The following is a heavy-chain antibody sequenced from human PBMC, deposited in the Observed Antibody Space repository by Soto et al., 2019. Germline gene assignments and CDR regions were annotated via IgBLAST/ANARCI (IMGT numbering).Heavy chain of an antibody. CDR2: MLTSGIT. Sequence: SETLSLTCTVSGGSISSYSWSWIRQPAGKGLECIGRMLTSGITNYNPSLKSRVTMSLDTSKKQFTLKLTSVTAADTAVYYCEAWSSYYTIDVWGQGTTVTVSS. V-gene: IGHV4-4*07. CDR1: GGSISSYS. D-gene: IGHD3-3*01. CDR3: EAWSSYYTIDV. J-gene: IGHJ6*02.